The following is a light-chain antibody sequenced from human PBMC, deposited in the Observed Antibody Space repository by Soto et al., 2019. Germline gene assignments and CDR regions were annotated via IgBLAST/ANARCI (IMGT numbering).Light chain of an antibody. Sequence: QSVLTQPRSVSGSPGQSVTISCTGTSSDVGGYNYVSWYRQHPDRAPKLMIYDVTKRPSGVPDRFSGSKSGNTASLTISGLQAEDEGDYYCCSYAGSYSVVFGGGTQLTVL. J-gene: IGLJ2*01. CDR1: SSDVGGYNY. V-gene: IGLV2-11*01. CDR3: CSYAGSYSVV. CDR2: DVT.